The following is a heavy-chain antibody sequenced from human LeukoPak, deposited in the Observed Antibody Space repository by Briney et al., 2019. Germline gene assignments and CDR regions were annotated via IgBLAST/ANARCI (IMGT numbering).Heavy chain of an antibody. Sequence: SETLSLTCTVSGGSISSYYWSWNRQPPGKGLEWIGYIYYSGSTNYNPSLKSRVTISVDTSKNQFSLKLSSVTAADTAVYYCARDNWNYGSSMDVWGQGTTVTVSS. CDR3: ARDNWNYGSSMDV. CDR1: GGSISSYY. CDR2: IYYSGST. V-gene: IGHV4-59*01. J-gene: IGHJ6*02. D-gene: IGHD1-7*01.